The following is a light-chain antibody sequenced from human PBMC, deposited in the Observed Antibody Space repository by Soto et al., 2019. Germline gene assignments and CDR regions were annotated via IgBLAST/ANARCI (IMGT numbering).Light chain of an antibody. CDR3: CSYAGGTRVV. V-gene: IGLV2-23*01. CDR1: SSDVGRYHL. Sequence: QSALTQPASVSGSPGQSITISCTGTSSDVGRYHLVSWYQQHPGKAPKLMIFEDTERPSGVSNRFSGSKSGNTASLTISGLQTEDEAEYYCCSYAGGTRVVFGGGTKVTVL. CDR2: EDT. J-gene: IGLJ2*01.